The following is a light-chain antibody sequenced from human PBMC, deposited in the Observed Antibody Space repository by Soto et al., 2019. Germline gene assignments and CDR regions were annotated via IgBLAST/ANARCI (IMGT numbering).Light chain of an antibody. CDR3: QHYGNSPLLT. CDR2: GAS. CDR1: QSISSSY. Sequence: EIVLTQSPGTLSLSPGERATLSCRASQSISSSYLAWYQQKPGQAPRLLIYGASRRATGIPDRFSGGGSGTDFTLTISRLEPEDFAVYYCQHYGNSPLLTFGGGTKVQIK. V-gene: IGKV3-20*01. J-gene: IGKJ4*01.